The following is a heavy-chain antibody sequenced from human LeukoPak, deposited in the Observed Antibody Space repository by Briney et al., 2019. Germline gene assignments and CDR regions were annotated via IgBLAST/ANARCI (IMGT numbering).Heavy chain of an antibody. J-gene: IGHJ6*03. CDR2: IRYDGTNK. V-gene: IGHV3-30*02. CDR3: AKDRDYGDYPSAYYYYMDV. CDR1: GFTFSTYG. D-gene: IGHD4-17*01. Sequence: GGSLRLSCAASGFTFSTYGVHWVRQAPGKGPEWVAFIRYDGTNKWYADSVKGRFTISRDNSKNMLYLQMNSLRAEDTAVYHCAKDRDYGDYPSAYYYYMDVWGKGTTVTVSS.